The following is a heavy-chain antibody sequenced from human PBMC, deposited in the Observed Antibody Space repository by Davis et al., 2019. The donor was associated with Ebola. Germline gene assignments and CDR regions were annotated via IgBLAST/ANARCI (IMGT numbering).Heavy chain of an antibody. D-gene: IGHD2-15*01. CDR3: AKDSGYCSGGSCYYFDY. CDR1: GFTVSSNH. V-gene: IGHV3-9*01. CDR2: ISWNSGSI. Sequence: GGSLRLSCAASGFTVSSNHMSWVRQAPGKGLEWVSGISWNSGSIGYADSVKGRFTISRDNANNSLYLQMNSLRAEDTALYYCAKDSGYCSGGSCYYFDYWGQGTLVTVSS. J-gene: IGHJ4*02.